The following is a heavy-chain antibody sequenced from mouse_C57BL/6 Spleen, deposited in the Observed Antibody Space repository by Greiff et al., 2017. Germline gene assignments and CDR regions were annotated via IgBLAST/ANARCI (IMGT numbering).Heavy chain of an antibody. D-gene: IGHD2-4*01. CDR3: ARQKGYYDYDGKGRDYYAMDY. CDR1: GYSFTDYN. Sequence: EVHLVESGPELVKPGASVKISCKASGYSFTDYNMNWVKQSNGKSLEWIGVINPNYGTTSYNQKFKGKATLTVDQSSSTAYMQLNSLTSEDSAVYYCARQKGYYDYDGKGRDYYAMDYWGQGTSVTVSS. V-gene: IGHV1-39*01. CDR2: INPNYGTT. J-gene: IGHJ4*01.